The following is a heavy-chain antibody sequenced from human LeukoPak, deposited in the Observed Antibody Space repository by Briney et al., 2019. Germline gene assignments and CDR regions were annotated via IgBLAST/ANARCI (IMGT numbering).Heavy chain of an antibody. CDR2: INPDGSGK. Sequence: PGGSLRLSCAASGFSLRNYWMTWVRQSPGKGLEWVAIINPDGSGKYSVDSVKGRSTISRDNAKNSLYLQMSSLRAEDTAVYYCARGGHRQKEFWGQGTLVTVSS. CDR3: ARGGHRQKEF. D-gene: IGHD3-10*01. CDR1: GFSLRNYW. V-gene: IGHV3-7*01. J-gene: IGHJ4*02.